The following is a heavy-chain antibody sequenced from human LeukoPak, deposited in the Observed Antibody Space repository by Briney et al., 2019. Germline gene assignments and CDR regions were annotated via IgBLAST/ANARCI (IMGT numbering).Heavy chain of an antibody. J-gene: IGHJ4*02. CDR2: ISSSSSYI. V-gene: IGHV3-21*01. CDR1: GFTFSSYS. Sequence: GSLRLSCAASGFTFSSYSMNWVRQAPGKGLEWVSSISSSSSYIYYADSVKGRFTISRDNAKNSLYLQMTSLRAEDTAVYYCASLTYCGGDCHYYFDYWGQGTLVTVSS. CDR3: ASLTYCGGDCHYYFDY. D-gene: IGHD2-21*02.